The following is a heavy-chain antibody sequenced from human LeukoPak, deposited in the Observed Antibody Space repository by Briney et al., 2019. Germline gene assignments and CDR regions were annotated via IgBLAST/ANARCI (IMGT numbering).Heavy chain of an antibody. CDR1: GFTFSSNA. CDR2: ISGSGGST. D-gene: IGHD6-19*01. Sequence: AGGSLRLSCAASGFTFSSNAMSWVRQAPGTGLEWVSDISGSGGSTYYADSVKGRFTISRDSPKNTLYLQMNNLRVEDTAVYYCARQGGRRLGAFDIWGQGTLVTVSS. CDR3: ARQGGRRLGAFDI. J-gene: IGHJ3*02. V-gene: IGHV3-23*01.